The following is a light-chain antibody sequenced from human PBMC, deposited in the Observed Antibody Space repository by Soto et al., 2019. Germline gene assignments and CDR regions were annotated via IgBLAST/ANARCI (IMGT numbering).Light chain of an antibody. J-gene: IGLJ1*01. CDR3: QSYDNNSDYV. CDR1: SSNIGAGYV. Sequence: QSVLTQPPSVSGAPGQRVTISCTGSSSNIGAGYVVHWYQQLPGAAPKLLIFSDNNRPSGVPDRFSGSKSGTSASLAITGLRDEDEADYSCQSYDNNSDYVFGTGTKVTV. CDR2: SDN. V-gene: IGLV1-40*01.